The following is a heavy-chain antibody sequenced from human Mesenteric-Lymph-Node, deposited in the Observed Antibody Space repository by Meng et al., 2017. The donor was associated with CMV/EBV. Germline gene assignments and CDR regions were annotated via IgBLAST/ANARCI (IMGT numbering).Heavy chain of an antibody. CDR2: INHSGST. J-gene: IGHJ4*02. D-gene: IGHD4-23*01. Sequence: QVKLQQWGAGLWKPSGTLSLTCAVYGGSFSGDYWSWIRQPPGKGLEWIGEINHSGSTNYNPSLKSRVTISVDTSKNQFSLKLSSVTAADTAVYYCARHQRWLKSEGGFNYWGQGTLVTVSS. CDR3: ARHQRWLKSEGGFNY. CDR1: GGSFSGDY. V-gene: IGHV4-34*01.